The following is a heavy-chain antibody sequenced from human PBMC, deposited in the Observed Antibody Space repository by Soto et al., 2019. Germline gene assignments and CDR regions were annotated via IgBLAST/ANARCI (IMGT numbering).Heavy chain of an antibody. CDR1: GYTFTSYG. CDR2: ISGYDGRT. CDR3: AREGDVPYYYYGIDV. J-gene: IGHJ6*02. D-gene: IGHD2-21*02. Sequence: QVHLVQSGAEVKKPGASVKVSCKTSGYTFTSYGISWVRQAPGQGLEWMGWISGYDGRTNFAQKVQDRVTMTTDTSTSTVYMELRSLRSDDTAVYYCAREGDVPYYYYGIDVWGQGTTVTVSS. V-gene: IGHV1-18*01.